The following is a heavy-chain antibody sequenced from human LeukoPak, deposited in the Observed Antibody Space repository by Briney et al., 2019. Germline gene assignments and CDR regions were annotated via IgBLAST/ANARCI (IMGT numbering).Heavy chain of an antibody. CDR3: AKALSLNYYDSSGYGFDY. CDR2: ISWNSGSI. J-gene: IGHJ4*02. Sequence: GRSLRLSCAASGFTFDDYAMHWVRQAPGKGLEWVSGISWNSGSIGYADSVKGRFTISRDNAKNSLYLQMNSLRAEDTALYYCAKALSLNYYDSSGYGFDYWGQGTLVTVSS. D-gene: IGHD3-22*01. V-gene: IGHV3-9*01. CDR1: GFTFDDYA.